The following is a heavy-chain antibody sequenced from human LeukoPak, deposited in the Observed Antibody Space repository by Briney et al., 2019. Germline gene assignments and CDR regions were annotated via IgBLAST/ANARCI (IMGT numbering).Heavy chain of an antibody. CDR1: GFTVSSNY. V-gene: IGHV3-53*01. Sequence: GGPLRLSCAASGFTVSSNYMSWVRQAPGKGLEWVSVIYSGGSTYYADSVKGRFTISRDNSKNTLYLQMNSLRAEDTAVYYCARDRGGYYDSSGYYPLGYRGQGTLVTVSS. CDR3: ARDRGGYYDSSGYYPLGY. J-gene: IGHJ4*02. D-gene: IGHD3-22*01. CDR2: IYSGGST.